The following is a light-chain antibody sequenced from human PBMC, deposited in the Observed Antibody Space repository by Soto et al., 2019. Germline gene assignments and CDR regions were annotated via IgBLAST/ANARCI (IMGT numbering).Light chain of an antibody. CDR2: EVS. CDR1: SSDVGSYNL. J-gene: IGLJ2*01. CDR3: CSYAGSSTSVV. Sequence: QSALPQPASMSGSPGQSITISCTGTSSDVGSYNLVSWYQQHPGKAPKLMIYEVSKRPSGVSNRFSGSKSGNTASLTISGLQAEDEADYYCCSYAGSSTSVVFGGGTKLTVL. V-gene: IGLV2-23*02.